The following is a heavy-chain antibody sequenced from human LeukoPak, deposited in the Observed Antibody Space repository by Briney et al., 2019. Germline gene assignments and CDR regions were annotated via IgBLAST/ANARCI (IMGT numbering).Heavy chain of an antibody. V-gene: IGHV4-34*01. CDR3: ARDLHGDYVQGAFDI. Sequence: SETLSLTCTVSGVSISSYYWSWIRQPPGKGLEWIGEINHSGSTNYNPSLKSRVTMSVDTSKNQFSLKLSSVTAADTAVYYCARDLHGDYVQGAFDIWGQGTMVTVSS. D-gene: IGHD4-17*01. CDR1: GVSISSYY. J-gene: IGHJ3*02. CDR2: INHSGST.